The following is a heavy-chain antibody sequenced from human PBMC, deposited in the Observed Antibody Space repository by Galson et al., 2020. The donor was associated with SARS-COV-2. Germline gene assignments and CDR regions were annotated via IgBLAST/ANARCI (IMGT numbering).Heavy chain of an antibody. CDR3: ARVGGMATTPANYYYGLDV. CDR2: ISAGSSYI. Sequence: GESLKISCAASGFPFSSYSMNWVRQAPGKGLEWVSSISAGSSYIYYADSVKGRFTISRDNAKNSLYLQMNSLRAEDTAVYYCARVGGMATTPANYYYGLDVWGQGTTVTVSS. CDR1: GFPFSSYS. J-gene: IGHJ6*02. D-gene: IGHD2-15*01. V-gene: IGHV3-21*01.